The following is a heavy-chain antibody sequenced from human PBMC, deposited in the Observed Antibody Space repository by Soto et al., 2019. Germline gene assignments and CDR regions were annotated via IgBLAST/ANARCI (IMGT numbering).Heavy chain of an antibody. CDR3: ARHRGYHYYGMDV. CDR1: GFTFNDFA. Sequence: HHGGSLRLGCVASGFTFNDFAMHWVRQAPGKGLEWVSGIPWNSGTLDYADSVRGRFSISRDNAKNSLYLQMNSLRVEDTALYYCARHRGYHYYGMDVWGQGTTVTVSS. CDR2: IPWNSGTL. V-gene: IGHV3-9*01. J-gene: IGHJ6*02.